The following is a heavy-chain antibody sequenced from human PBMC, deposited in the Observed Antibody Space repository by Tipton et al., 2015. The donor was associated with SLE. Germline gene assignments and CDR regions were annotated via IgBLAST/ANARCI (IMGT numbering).Heavy chain of an antibody. D-gene: IGHD3-9*01. V-gene: IGHV4-38-2*02. CDR2: IYHSGST. CDR3: ARLSNNDRRYFDY. J-gene: IGHJ4*02. Sequence: TLSLTCTVSGYSISSGYYWGWIRQPPGKWLEWIGSIYHSGSTYYNPSLKSRVTISVDTSKNQFSLKLSSVTAADTAVYYCARLSNNDRRYFDYWGQGTLVTVSS. CDR1: GYSISSGYY.